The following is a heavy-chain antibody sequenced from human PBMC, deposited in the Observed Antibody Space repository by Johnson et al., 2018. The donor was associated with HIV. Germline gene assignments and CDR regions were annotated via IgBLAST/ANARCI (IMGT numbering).Heavy chain of an antibody. Sequence: EVQLVESGGGLVQPGGSLRLSCATSGFTFSDYYINWIRQAPGKGLEWVSVLFSGGDTYYAESVQGRFTISRDNSKNTLYLQMNSLRAEDTAVYYCARACRDGYTCDVFDIWGQGTMVTVSS. CDR2: LFSGGDT. CDR1: GFTFSDYY. CDR3: ARACRDGYTCDVFDI. V-gene: IGHV3-66*01. D-gene: IGHD5-24*01. J-gene: IGHJ3*02.